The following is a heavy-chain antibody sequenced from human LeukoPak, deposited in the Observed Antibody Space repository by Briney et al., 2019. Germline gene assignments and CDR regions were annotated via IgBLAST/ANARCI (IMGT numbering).Heavy chain of an antibody. Sequence: PGRSLRLSCADSGFTLSSSDMHWVRQAPGKGLEWVAVISYDGSNKYYADSVKGRFTISRDKSKNTLYLQMNSLRAEDTAVYYCARGLIAELGWFDPWGQGTLVTVSS. D-gene: IGHD1-26*01. CDR3: ARGLIAELGWFDP. J-gene: IGHJ5*02. CDR1: GFTLSSSD. CDR2: ISYDGSNK. V-gene: IGHV3-30*04.